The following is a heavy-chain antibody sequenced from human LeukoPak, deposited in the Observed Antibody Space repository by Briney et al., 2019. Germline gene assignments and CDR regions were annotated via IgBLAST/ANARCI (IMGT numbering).Heavy chain of an antibody. V-gene: IGHV3-48*03. CDR3: ARGLGIAVAYDY. Sequence: GGSLRLSCAASGFTFCSYEMNWVRQAPGKGLEWVAYISGSGSAIYYADSVKGRFTISRDNAKHSLYLQMNSLRAEDTAVYYCARGLGIAVAYDYWGQGTLVTVSS. J-gene: IGHJ4*02. D-gene: IGHD6-19*01. CDR2: ISGSGSAI. CDR1: GFTFCSYE.